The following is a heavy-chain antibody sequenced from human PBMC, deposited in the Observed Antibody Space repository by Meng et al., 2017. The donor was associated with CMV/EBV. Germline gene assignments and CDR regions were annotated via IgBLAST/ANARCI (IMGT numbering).Heavy chain of an antibody. V-gene: IGHV1-2*02. CDR1: GYTVTGYY. CDR2: SNPNSGGT. CDR3: ARDDGSLDY. J-gene: IGHJ4*02. Sequence: HVRGGQSGEERKKRRASWELSFDASGYTVTGYYIHWVRQAPGQGVWWRGWSNPNSGGTNYAQKFQGRVTMTRDTSISTAYMELSRLRSDDTAVYYCARDDGSLDYWGQGTLVTVSS. D-gene: IGHD2-15*01.